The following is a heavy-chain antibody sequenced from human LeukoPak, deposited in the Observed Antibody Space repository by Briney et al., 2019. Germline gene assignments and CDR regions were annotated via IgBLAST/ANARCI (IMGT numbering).Heavy chain of an antibody. Sequence: ASVKVSCKASGYTFTSYYMHWVRQAPGQGLEWMGIINPSGGSTSYAQKFQGRVTMTRDTSTSTVYMELSSLRSEDTAVYYCARDPTYYYDSSGYPYYFDYWGQGTLVTVSS. CDR1: GYTFTSYY. J-gene: IGHJ4*02. D-gene: IGHD3-22*01. CDR3: ARDPTYYYDSSGYPYYFDY. V-gene: IGHV1-46*01. CDR2: INPSGGST.